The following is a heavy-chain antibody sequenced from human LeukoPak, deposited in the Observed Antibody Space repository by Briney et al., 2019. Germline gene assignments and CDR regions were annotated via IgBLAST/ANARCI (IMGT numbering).Heavy chain of an antibody. CDR2: ISGYSGNT. CDR3: AGDRRKYTGKFWDWFDP. D-gene: IGHD1-26*01. Sequence: ASVKVSCKASGYTFTNYGVSWVRQAPGQGLEWMGWISGYSGNTDYAQKFQGRVTMTRDTSTNTAYMELTSLRSDDTAVYYCAGDRRKYTGKFWDWFDPWGQGTLVTVSS. CDR1: GYTFTNYG. J-gene: IGHJ5*02. V-gene: IGHV1-18*01.